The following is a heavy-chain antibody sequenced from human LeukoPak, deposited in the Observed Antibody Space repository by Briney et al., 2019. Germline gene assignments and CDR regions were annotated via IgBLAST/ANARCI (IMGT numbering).Heavy chain of an antibody. CDR1: DGSISSSSYY. J-gene: IGHJ4*02. CDR2: IYYSGST. CDR3: ARHYYDSTQGDY. V-gene: IGHV4-39*01. D-gene: IGHD3-22*01. Sequence: PSETLSLTCTVSDGSISSSSYYWGWIRQPPGKGLEWIGSIYYSGSTYYNPSLKSRVTISVDTSKNQFSLKLSSVTAADTAVYYCARHYYDSTQGDYWGQGTLVTVSS.